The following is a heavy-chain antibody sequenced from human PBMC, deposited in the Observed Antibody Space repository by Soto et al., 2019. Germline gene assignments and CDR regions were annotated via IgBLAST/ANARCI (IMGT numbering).Heavy chain of an antibody. J-gene: IGHJ5*02. CDR3: ARQARGYDSSGYYVRSKFDP. CDR1: GGSISSSSYY. V-gene: IGHV4-39*01. CDR2: IYYSGST. Sequence: QLQLQESGPGLVKPSETLSLTCTVSGGSISSSSYYWGWIRQPPGKGLEWIGSIYYSGSTYYNPSLKSRVTISVDTSKNQFSLKRSSVTAADTAVYYCARQARGYDSSGYYVRSKFDPWGQGTLVTVSS. D-gene: IGHD3-22*01.